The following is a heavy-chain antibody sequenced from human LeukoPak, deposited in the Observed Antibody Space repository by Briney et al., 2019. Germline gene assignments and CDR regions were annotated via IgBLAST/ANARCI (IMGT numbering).Heavy chain of an antibody. Sequence: GESLRLSCAASGITFSSYAMGWVRQAPGKGLEWVSATSVSGSSTDYADPVKGRFTISRDNSKSTLYLQMNSLRAEDTAVYYCAARYYYDSSGSHSPYWGQGTLVTVSS. CDR3: AARYYYDSSGSHSPY. CDR1: GITFSSYA. V-gene: IGHV3-23*01. D-gene: IGHD3-22*01. CDR2: TSVSGSST. J-gene: IGHJ4*02.